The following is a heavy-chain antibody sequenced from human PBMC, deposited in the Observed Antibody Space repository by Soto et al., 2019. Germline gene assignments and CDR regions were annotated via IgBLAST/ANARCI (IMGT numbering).Heavy chain of an antibody. J-gene: IGHJ1*01. Sequence: QLQLQESGPGLVKPSETLSLTCTVSGGSVSSGSYFWGWIRQPPGKGLEWIGTIYYRGSTYYNPSLESPVTRAVATLIIQSSLKLSAVTAADTAVYYCARLSFSGGYYVNRAEYFQQWGQGTLVTVSS. CDR1: GGSVSSGSYF. CDR2: IYYRGST. V-gene: IGHV4-39*01. D-gene: IGHD1-26*01. CDR3: ARLSFSGGYYVNRAEYFQQ.